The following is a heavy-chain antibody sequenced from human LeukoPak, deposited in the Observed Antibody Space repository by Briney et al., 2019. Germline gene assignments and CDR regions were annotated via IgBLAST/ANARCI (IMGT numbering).Heavy chain of an antibody. D-gene: IGHD3-10*01. J-gene: IGHJ4*02. Sequence: GGSLRLSCAASGFTFSDYYMSWIRHAPGKGLKWVSHISSSGYTIYYADSVKARFTIYRDNTKNSMYLQLNSLRAEDTAVYYCARDGYGSGDGSAFDYWGQGTLVTVSS. CDR3: ARDGYGSGDGSAFDY. CDR2: ISSSGYTI. CDR1: GFTFSDYY. V-gene: IGHV3-11*01.